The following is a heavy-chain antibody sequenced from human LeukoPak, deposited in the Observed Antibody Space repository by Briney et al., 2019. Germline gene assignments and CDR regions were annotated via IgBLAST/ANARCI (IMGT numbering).Heavy chain of an antibody. CDR3: ARRDSSSWYDDAFDI. CDR1: GYSFTSYW. D-gene: IGHD6-13*01. J-gene: IGHJ3*02. V-gene: IGHV5-51*01. CDR2: IYPGDSDT. Sequence: GESLKISCKGSGYSFTSYWIGWVRQMPGKGLEWMGIIYPGDSDTRYSPSFQGQVTISADKSISTAYLQWSSLKASDTAMYYCARRDSSSWYDDAFDIWGQGTMVTVSS.